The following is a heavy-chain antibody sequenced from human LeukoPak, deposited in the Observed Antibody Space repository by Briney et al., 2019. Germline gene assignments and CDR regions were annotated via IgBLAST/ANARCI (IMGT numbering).Heavy chain of an antibody. CDR2: INPNSGGT. CDR3: ARVGLRGGYNWFDP. V-gene: IGHV1-2*02. D-gene: IGHD4-17*01. J-gene: IGHJ5*02. Sequence: ASVKVSCKASGYTFTGYYMHWVRQAPGQGLEWMGWINPNSGGTNYAQKFQGRVTMTRDTSISTAYMELSRLRSDDTAVYYCARVGLRGGYNWFDPWGQGTLVTVSS. CDR1: GYTFTGYY.